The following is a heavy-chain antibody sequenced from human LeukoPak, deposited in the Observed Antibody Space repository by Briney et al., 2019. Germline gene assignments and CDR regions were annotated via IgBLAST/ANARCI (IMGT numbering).Heavy chain of an antibody. V-gene: IGHV4-59*08. CDR1: GGSISSYY. Sequence: SETLSLTCTVSGGSISSYYWSWIRQPPGKGLEWIGYIYYSGSTNYNPSLKSRVTISVDTSKNQFSLKLSSVTAADTAVYYCARRNGDYYYWYFDLWGRGTLVTVSS. D-gene: IGHD4-17*01. J-gene: IGHJ2*01. CDR2: IYYSGST. CDR3: ARRNGDYYYWYFDL.